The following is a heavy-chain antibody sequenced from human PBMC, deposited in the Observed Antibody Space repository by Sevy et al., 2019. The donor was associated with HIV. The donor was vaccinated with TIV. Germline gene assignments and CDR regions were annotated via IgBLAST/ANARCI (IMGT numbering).Heavy chain of an antibody. CDR1: GFTLSTYN. D-gene: IGHD3-10*01. CDR3: ARDGARITMVQGVMAYYHGMDV. CDR2: ISRSSNYI. J-gene: IGHJ6*02. Sequence: GGSLRLSCAASGFTLSTYNMNWVRQAPGKGLEWVSSISRSSNYIYYADSLKGRFTISRDNAKNSLYLQMNSLRADDTAVYYCARDGARITMVQGVMAYYHGMDVWGQGSTVTVSS. V-gene: IGHV3-21*01.